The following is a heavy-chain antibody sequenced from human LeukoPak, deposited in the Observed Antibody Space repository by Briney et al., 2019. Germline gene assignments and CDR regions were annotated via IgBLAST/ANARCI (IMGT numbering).Heavy chain of an antibody. CDR3: AREYSYRAFDI. CDR1: GGSISSYY. CDR2: IYYSGST. D-gene: IGHD5-18*01. Sequence: SETLSLTCTVSGGSISSYYWSWIRQPPGKGLEWIGYIYYSGSTNDNPSLKSRVTISVDTSKNQFSLKLSSVTAADTAVYYCAREYSYRAFDIWGQGTMVTVSS. V-gene: IGHV4-59*01. J-gene: IGHJ3*02.